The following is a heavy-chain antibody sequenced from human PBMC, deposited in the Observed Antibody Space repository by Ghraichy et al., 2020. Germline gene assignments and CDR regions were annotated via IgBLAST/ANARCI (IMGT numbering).Heavy chain of an antibody. CDR1: GGSVSSGSYY. Sequence: SETLSLTCTVSGGSVSSGSYYWSWIRQPPGKGLEWIGYIYYSGSTNYNPSLKSRVTISVDTSKNQFSLKLSSLTAADTAVYYCARGRSDYYDSSGPSPPADAFDIWGQGTMVTVSS. CDR2: IYYSGST. J-gene: IGHJ3*02. CDR3: ARGRSDYYDSSGPSPPADAFDI. V-gene: IGHV4-61*01. D-gene: IGHD3-22*01.